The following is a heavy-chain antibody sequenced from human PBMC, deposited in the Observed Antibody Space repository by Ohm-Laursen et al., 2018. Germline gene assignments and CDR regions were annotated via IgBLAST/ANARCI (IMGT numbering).Heavy chain of an antibody. Sequence: PSQTLSLTCIVSGGSISSYYWSWIRQPPGKGLEWIGYIYYTGSSNYNPSLKSRVTISVDTSKNHFSLKMRSVTAADTAVYYCARHQDYVPFDYWGQGTLVTVSS. CDR1: GGSISSYY. J-gene: IGHJ4*02. V-gene: IGHV4-59*01. CDR2: IYYTGSS. CDR3: ARHQDYVPFDY. D-gene: IGHD4-17*01.